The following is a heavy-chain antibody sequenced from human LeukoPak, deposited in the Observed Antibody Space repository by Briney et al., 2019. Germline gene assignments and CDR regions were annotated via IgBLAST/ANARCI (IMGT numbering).Heavy chain of an antibody. CDR3: ARTTYCSGGSCYPPSDAFDI. CDR2: ICYSGST. CDR1: GGSISSYY. D-gene: IGHD2-15*01. V-gene: IGHV4-59*01. J-gene: IGHJ3*02. Sequence: PSETLSLTCTVSGGSISSYYWSWIRQPPGKGLEWIGYICYSGSTNYNPSLKSRVTISVDTSKNQFSLKLSSVTAADTAVYYCARTTYCSGGSCYPPSDAFDIWGQGTMVTVSS.